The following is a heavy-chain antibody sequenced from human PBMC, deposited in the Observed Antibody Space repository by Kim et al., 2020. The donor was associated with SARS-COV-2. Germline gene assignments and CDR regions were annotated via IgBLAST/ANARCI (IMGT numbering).Heavy chain of an antibody. D-gene: IGHD6-13*01. CDR1: GFTFSSYA. V-gene: IGHV3-23*01. CDR2: ISGSGGST. Sequence: GGSLRLSCAASGFTFSSYAMSWVRQAPGKGLEWVSAISGSGGSTYYADSVKGRFTISRDNSKNTLYLQMNSRRAEDTAVYYCAKDSSSWYGVGSWFDPWGRGALVTVSS. CDR3: AKDSSSWYGVGSWFDP. J-gene: IGHJ5*02.